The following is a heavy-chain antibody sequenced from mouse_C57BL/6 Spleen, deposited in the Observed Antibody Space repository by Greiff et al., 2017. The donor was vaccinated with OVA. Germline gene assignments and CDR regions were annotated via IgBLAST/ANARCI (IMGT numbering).Heavy chain of an antibody. CDR3: ARNDYDSYFDV. D-gene: IGHD2-4*01. J-gene: IGHJ1*03. CDR2: ISYDGSN. CDR1: GYSITSGYY. Sequence: EVQLQQSGPGLVKPSQSLSLTCSVTGYSITSGYYWNWLRQFPGNKLEWMGYISYDGSNNYNPSLKNRISITRDTSKNQFFLKLNSVTTEDTATYYCARNDYDSYFDVWGTGTTVTVSS. V-gene: IGHV3-6*01.